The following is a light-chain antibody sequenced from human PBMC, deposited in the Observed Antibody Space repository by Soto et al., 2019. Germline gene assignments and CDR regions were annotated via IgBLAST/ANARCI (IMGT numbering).Light chain of an antibody. CDR2: EVS. CDR1: SSDVGGYNY. CDR3: RSYTSSSTLDV. J-gene: IGLJ3*02. Sequence: QSALTQPASVSGSPGQSITISCTGTSSDVGGYNYVSWYQQHPGNAPKLMIYEVSNRPSGVSNRFSGSKSGNTASLTISGLQAEDEPGYYCRSYTSSSTLDVFGGGTKLAV. V-gene: IGLV2-14*01.